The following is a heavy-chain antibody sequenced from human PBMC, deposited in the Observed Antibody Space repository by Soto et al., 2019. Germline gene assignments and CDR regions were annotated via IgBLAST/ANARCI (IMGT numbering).Heavy chain of an antibody. D-gene: IGHD1-1*01. CDR1: GFTLSSYE. CDR2: ISNDGSSQ. J-gene: IGHJ6*02. Sequence: QVQLVESGGGVVQPGRSLRLSCAASGFTLSSYEMHWVRKAPGKGLEWVAVISNDGSSQYYADSVKGRFTISRDNSNNPLYLQMNSLSTEDTAVYFCAKDVKLRVSSVYYYYGMDVWGLGTTVTVSS. CDR3: AKDVKLRVSSVYYYYGMDV. V-gene: IGHV3-30*18.